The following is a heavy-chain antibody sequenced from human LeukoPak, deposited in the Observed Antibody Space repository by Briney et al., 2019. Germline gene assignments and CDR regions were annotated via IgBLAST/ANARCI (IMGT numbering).Heavy chain of an antibody. CDR2: IYPGDSDA. CDR3: ARIYDSSGYLFDP. V-gene: IGHV5-51*01. Sequence: GESLKISCKGSGYSSTSYWIGWVRQMPGKGLEWMGIIYPGDSDARYSPSFQGQVTISADKSISTAYLQWSSLKASDTAMYYCARIYDSSGYLFDPWGQGTLVTVSS. CDR1: GYSSTSYW. J-gene: IGHJ5*02. D-gene: IGHD3-22*01.